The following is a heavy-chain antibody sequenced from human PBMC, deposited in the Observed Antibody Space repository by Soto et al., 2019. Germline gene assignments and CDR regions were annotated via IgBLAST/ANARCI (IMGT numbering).Heavy chain of an antibody. CDR1: GFVFKDSS. CDR3: TRLISAAQDY. D-gene: IGHD3-22*01. J-gene: IGHJ4*02. V-gene: IGHV3-73*01. CDR2: IRDRAYNYAT. Sequence: GVLRLSCAASGFVFKDSSIHWVRQASGKGLEWVGRIRDRAYNYATSYAASVKGRFTISRDDSSNTAFLQMNSLKTEDTAIYYCTRLISAAQDYWGQGTRVTVSS.